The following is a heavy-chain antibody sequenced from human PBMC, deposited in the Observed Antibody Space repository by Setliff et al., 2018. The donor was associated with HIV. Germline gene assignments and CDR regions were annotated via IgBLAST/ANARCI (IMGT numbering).Heavy chain of an antibody. J-gene: IGHJ4*02. CDR1: GFSFSGSA. D-gene: IGHD2-21*02. Sequence: GGSLRLSCAASGFSFSGSAMHWVRQASGKGLEWVGRIRSKTKSYATTYAASVTGRFTISRDDSRSTAYLQMIGLKTEDTAVYYCTTQSPGATVASNYWGQGTLVTV. CDR3: TTQSPGATVASNY. CDR2: IRSKTKSYAT. V-gene: IGHV3-73*01.